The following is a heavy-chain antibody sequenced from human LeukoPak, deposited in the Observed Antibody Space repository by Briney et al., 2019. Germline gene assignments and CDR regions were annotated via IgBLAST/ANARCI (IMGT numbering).Heavy chain of an antibody. CDR3: ASPGYCTNGVCAAFDI. D-gene: IGHD2-8*01. CDR1: GGTFSSYA. Sequence: PLASVKVSCKASGGTFSSYAISWVRQAPGQGLEWMGGIIPIFGTANYAQKFQGRVTITADKSTSTAYMELSSLRSEDTAVHYCASPGYCTNGVCAAFDIWGQGTMVTVSS. CDR2: IIPIFGTA. J-gene: IGHJ3*02. V-gene: IGHV1-69*06.